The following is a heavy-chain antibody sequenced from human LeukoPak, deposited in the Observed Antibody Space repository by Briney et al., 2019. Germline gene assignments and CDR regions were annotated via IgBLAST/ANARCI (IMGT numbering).Heavy chain of an antibody. D-gene: IGHD2-8*01. J-gene: IGHJ4*02. Sequence: ASVKVSCEASGYTFTDYYMNWIRQAPGEGLEWMGWINPNTGDTNYAQKFRGRVIMTSDTSISTAYMELSGLRSDDTAMYYCARDCVFSTHCLYDDAFDIWGQGTLVTVSS. CDR3: ARDCVFSTHCLYDDAFDI. CDR2: INPNTGDT. V-gene: IGHV1-2*02. CDR1: GYTFTDYY.